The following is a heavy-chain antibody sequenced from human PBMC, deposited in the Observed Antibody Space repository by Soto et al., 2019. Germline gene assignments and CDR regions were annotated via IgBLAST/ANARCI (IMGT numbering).Heavy chain of an antibody. Sequence: QVQLVQSGTEVRKPGSSVKVSCKASGGTFDSNAISWVRLAPGQGLEWMGGIIPIFGTINNAQKFQDRVTITADESANIVYMELSSLRSEDTAIYYCAREGLTFGPGAVGGVFDISRQGTLVTVSS. CDR2: IIPIFGTI. V-gene: IGHV1-69*12. CDR1: GGTFDSNA. CDR3: AREGLTFGPGAVGGVFDI. D-gene: IGHD2-2*01. J-gene: IGHJ3*02.